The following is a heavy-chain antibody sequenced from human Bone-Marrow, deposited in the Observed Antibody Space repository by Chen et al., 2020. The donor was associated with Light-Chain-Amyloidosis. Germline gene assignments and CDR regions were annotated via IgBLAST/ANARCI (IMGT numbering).Heavy chain of an antibody. CDR1: GGSISGYY. V-gene: IGHV4-34*01. CDR2: INRSGST. J-gene: IGHJ4*02. Sequence: QVQLQQWGAGLLKPSETLCLTCAVHGGSISGYYWNWLRQSPGKGLEWIGEINRSGSTNYNPSLKNRVTMSVDTSKNHFSLKVTSVTAADTAVYYCARGGLDHWGQGTLVTVSS. CDR3: ARGGLDH.